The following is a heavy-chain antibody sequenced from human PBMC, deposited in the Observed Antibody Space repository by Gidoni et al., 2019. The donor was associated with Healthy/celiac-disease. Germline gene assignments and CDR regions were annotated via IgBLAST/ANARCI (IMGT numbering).Heavy chain of an antibody. CDR2: INHSGST. D-gene: IGHD4-17*01. J-gene: IGHJ4*02. CDR3: ARSDGDYVVDY. Sequence: QVQLQQWGAGMLKPSETLSLTCAVSGGSFSGYYWSWIRQPPGKGLEWIGEINHSGSTNYNPSLKSRVTISVDTSKNQFSLKLSSVTAADTAVYYCARSDGDYVVDYWGQGTLVTVSS. V-gene: IGHV4-34*01. CDR1: GGSFSGYY.